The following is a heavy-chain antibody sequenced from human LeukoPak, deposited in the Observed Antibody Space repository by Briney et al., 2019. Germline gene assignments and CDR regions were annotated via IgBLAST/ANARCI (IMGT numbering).Heavy chain of an antibody. CDR2: IYHSGST. CDR3: AREGDIGYCSSTSCWAFDY. CDR1: GYSISSGYY. Sequence: SETLSLTCTVSGYSISSGYYWGWIRQPPGKGLEWIGSIYHSGSTYYNPSLKSRVTISVDTSKNQFSLKLSPVTAADTAVYYCAREGDIGYCSSTSCWAFDYWGQGTLVTVSS. D-gene: IGHD2-2*01. J-gene: IGHJ4*02. V-gene: IGHV4-38-2*02.